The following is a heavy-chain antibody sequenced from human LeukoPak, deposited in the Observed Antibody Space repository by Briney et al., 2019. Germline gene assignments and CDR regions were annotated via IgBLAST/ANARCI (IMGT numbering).Heavy chain of an antibody. J-gene: IGHJ3*02. V-gene: IGHV4-4*07. CDR3: ARLAVPADKGAFDI. Sequence: SETLSLTCTVSGASMTSYYWSWIRQPAGQGLEWIGRISTTGTTHYNPSLKGRVTMSLDTSKNHFSLKLTSVTAADTAAYYCARLAVPADKGAFDIWAHGTLVTVSS. D-gene: IGHD2-2*01. CDR2: ISTTGTT. CDR1: GASMTSYY.